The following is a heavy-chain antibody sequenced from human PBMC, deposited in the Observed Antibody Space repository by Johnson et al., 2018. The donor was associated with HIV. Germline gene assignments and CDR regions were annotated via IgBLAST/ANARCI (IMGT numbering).Heavy chain of an antibody. Sequence: VQLVESGGGLVQPGGSLRLSCAASGFTFSSYDMHWVRQATGKGLEWVSAIGTAGDTYYPGSVKGRFTISRENAKNSLYLQMNNLRAEDTALYYCSRERGWRSEAFDIWGQGTMVTVSS. D-gene: IGHD2-15*01. CDR1: GFTFSSYD. V-gene: IGHV3-13*01. J-gene: IGHJ3*02. CDR2: IGTAGDT. CDR3: SRERGWRSEAFDI.